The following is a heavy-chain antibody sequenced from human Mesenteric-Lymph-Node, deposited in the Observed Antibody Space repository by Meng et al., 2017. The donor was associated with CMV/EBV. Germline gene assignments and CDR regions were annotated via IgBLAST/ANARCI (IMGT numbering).Heavy chain of an antibody. CDR1: GYTFNSYA. CDR3: ARGVGGVAAAGPKDY. J-gene: IGHJ4*02. V-gene: IGHV1-8*02. D-gene: IGHD6-13*01. Sequence: SGYTFNSYAMQWVRRAPGQRREWMGWMNPNSGNTGYARKFQGRVTMTRNTSISTAYMELSSLRSEETAVYYCARGVGGVAAAGPKDYWGQGTLVTVSS. CDR2: MNPNSGNT.